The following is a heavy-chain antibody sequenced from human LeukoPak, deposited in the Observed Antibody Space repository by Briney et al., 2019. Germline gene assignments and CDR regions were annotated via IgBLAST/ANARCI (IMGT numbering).Heavy chain of an antibody. V-gene: IGHV3-23*01. CDR1: GFTFSSYA. CDR3: ARGRYCSSTSCYGYYYYYMDV. D-gene: IGHD2-2*01. J-gene: IGHJ6*03. CDR2: ISGSGGST. Sequence: PGGSLRLSCAASGFTFSSYAMSWVRQAPGKGLEWVSAISGSGGSTYYADSVKGRFTISRDNSKNTLYLQMNSLRAEDTAVYYCARGRYCSSTSCYGYYYYYMDVWGKGTTVTVSS.